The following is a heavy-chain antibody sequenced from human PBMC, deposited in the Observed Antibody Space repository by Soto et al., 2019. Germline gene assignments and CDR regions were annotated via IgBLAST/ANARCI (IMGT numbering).Heavy chain of an antibody. CDR1: GFTFSSYA. Sequence: DVQLLEAGGGLVQPEGSLRLSCAASGFTFSSYAMGWGRQGPGKGLEWVAVVSIGGSTHYADSVRGRFTISRDNSKNTLSLQMISLTAEDTDVYFCAKRRGAGGHFDYWGQGALVTVSS. J-gene: IGHJ4*02. CDR3: AKRRGAGGHFDY. V-gene: IGHV3-23*01. D-gene: IGHD2-15*01. CDR2: VSIGGST.